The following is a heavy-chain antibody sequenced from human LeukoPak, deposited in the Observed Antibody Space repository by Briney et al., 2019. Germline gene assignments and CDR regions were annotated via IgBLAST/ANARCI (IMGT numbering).Heavy chain of an antibody. CDR1: GFTFSNAW. V-gene: IGHV3-21*01. D-gene: IGHD3-9*01. CDR3: ARDRPTLTGYYPFDY. Sequence: GGSLRLSCAASGFTFSNAWMSWVRQAPGKGLEWVSSITSTGSYLYYADSVKGRFTISRDNAKNSLYLQMNSLRAEDTAVYYCARDRPTLTGYYPFDYWGQGTLVTVSS. CDR2: ITSTGSYL. J-gene: IGHJ4*02.